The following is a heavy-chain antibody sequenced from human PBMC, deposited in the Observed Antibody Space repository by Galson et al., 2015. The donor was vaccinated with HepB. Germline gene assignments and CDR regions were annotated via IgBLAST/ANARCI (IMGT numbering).Heavy chain of an antibody. CDR1: GFTFSSYG. D-gene: IGHD3-10*01. CDR2: ISYDGSNK. Sequence: SLRLSCAASGFTFSSYGMHWVRQAPGKGLEWVAVISYDGSNKYYADSVKGRFTISRDNSKNTLYLQMNSLRAEDTAVYYCARDLPAKGSGSYPPAWGQGTLVTVSS. CDR3: ARDLPAKGSGSYPPA. V-gene: IGHV3-30*03. J-gene: IGHJ5*02.